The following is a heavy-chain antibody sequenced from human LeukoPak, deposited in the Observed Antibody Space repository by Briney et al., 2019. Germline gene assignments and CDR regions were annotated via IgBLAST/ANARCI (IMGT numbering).Heavy chain of an antibody. V-gene: IGHV1-2*02. CDR3: ARGRRRIMITFGGVYYFDY. D-gene: IGHD3-16*01. CDR1: GYTFTSYY. Sequence: ASVKVSCKASGYTFTSYYMHWVRQAPGQGLEWTGWINPNSGGTNYAQKFQGRVTMTRDTSISTAYMELSRLRSDDTAVYYCARGRRRIMITFGGVYYFDYWGQGTLVTVSS. J-gene: IGHJ4*02. CDR2: INPNSGGT.